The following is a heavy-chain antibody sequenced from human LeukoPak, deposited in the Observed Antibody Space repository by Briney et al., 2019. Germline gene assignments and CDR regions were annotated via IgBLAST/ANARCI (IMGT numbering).Heavy chain of an antibody. Sequence: PGGSLRLSCAASGFTFSSYEMNWVRQAPGKGLEWVSYISSSGSTIYYADSVKGRFTISRDNAKNSLYLQMNSLRAEDTAVYYCARDDADIVATSRSDYYYMDVWGKGTTVTISS. J-gene: IGHJ6*03. CDR1: GFTFSSYE. CDR3: ARDDADIVATSRSDYYYMDV. D-gene: IGHD5-12*01. CDR2: ISSSGSTI. V-gene: IGHV3-48*03.